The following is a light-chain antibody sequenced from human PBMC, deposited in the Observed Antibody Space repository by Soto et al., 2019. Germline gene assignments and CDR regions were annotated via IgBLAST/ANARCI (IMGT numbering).Light chain of an antibody. V-gene: IGLV3-1*01. CDR1: KLGDKY. CDR3: QAWDNSLV. J-gene: IGLJ2*01. Sequence: SYELTLPPSVSVSPGQTASITCSGDKLGDKYACWYQQKPGQSPVLVIYQDSKRPSGIPERFSGSNSGNTATLTISGTQAMDEADYYCQAWDNSLVFGGGTKLTVL. CDR2: QDS.